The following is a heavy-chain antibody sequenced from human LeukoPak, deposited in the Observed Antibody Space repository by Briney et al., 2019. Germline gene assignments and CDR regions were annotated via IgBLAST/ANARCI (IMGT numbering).Heavy chain of an antibody. J-gene: IGHJ6*02. D-gene: IGHD3-10*01. V-gene: IGHV4-30-2*01. Sequence: PSETLSLTCTVSGGSISSGGYYWSWIRQPPGKGLEWIGYIYHSGSTYYNPSLKSRVTISVDRSKNQFSLKLSSVTAADTAVYYCARVKEVVRGVDGMDVWGQGTTVTVSS. CDR1: GGSISSGGYY. CDR2: IYHSGST. CDR3: ARVKEVVRGVDGMDV.